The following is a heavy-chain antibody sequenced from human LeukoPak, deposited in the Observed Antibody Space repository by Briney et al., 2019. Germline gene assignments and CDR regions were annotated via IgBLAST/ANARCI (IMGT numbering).Heavy chain of an antibody. Sequence: GASVKVSCKASGYTFTSYDINWVRQAPGQGLEWMGWISAYNGNTNYAQKLQGRVTMTTDTSTSTAYMELRSLRSDDTAVYYCARDRLYGEQQLVPPGDWGQGTLVTVSS. J-gene: IGHJ4*02. D-gene: IGHD6-13*01. V-gene: IGHV1-18*01. CDR1: GYTFTSYD. CDR2: ISAYNGNT. CDR3: ARDRLYGEQQLVPPGD.